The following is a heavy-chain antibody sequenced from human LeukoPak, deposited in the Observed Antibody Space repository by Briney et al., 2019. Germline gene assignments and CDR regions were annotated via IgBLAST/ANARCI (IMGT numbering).Heavy chain of an antibody. V-gene: IGHV4-4*07. D-gene: IGHD3-10*01. Sequence: SETLSLTCTVSGGSISSYYWSWIRQPAGKGLEWIGRIYTSGSTNYNPSLKSRVTMSVDTSKNQFSLKLSSVTAADTAVYYCARETDYYGSGSYYKGYNWFDPGGQGTLVTVSS. CDR2: IYTSGST. CDR3: ARETDYYGSGSYYKGYNWFDP. J-gene: IGHJ5*02. CDR1: GGSISSYY.